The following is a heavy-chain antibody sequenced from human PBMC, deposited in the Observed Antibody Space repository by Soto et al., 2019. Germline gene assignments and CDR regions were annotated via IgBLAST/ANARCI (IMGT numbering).Heavy chain of an antibody. J-gene: IGHJ4*02. V-gene: IGHV4-34*01. Sequence: SVTLSLTCAVYGGSFSGYYWSWIRQPPGRGLEWIGEINHSGSTNYNPSLKSRVPISVDPSKNQFSLKRGSVTAADTAGYYCARDRLWFGELLSPSFDYWGQGTLVPVSS. D-gene: IGHD3-10*01. CDR1: GGSFSGYY. CDR2: INHSGST. CDR3: ARDRLWFGELLSPSFDY.